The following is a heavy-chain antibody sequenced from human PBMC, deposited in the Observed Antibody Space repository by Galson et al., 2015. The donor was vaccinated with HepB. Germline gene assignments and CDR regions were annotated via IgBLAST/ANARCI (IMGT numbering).Heavy chain of an antibody. V-gene: IGHV4-39*07. CDR2: IYYSGST. CDR1: GGSITSSSYY. D-gene: IGHD3-3*01. J-gene: IGHJ5*02. CDR3: ARARSFGVVTDWFDP. Sequence: SETLSLTCTVSGGSITSSSYYWGWIRQPPGKGLEWIGNIYYSGSTYYNPSLKSRATISIDTSKNQFSLKLSSVTAADTAVYYCARARSFGVVTDWFDPWGQGTLVTVSS.